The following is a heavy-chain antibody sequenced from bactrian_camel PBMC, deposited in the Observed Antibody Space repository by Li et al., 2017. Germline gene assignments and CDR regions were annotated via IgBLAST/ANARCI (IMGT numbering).Heavy chain of an antibody. J-gene: IGHJ6*01. CDR3: SPKSDLPEACGY. CDR1: GYRFGNIFTHCN. V-gene: IGHV3S53*01. D-gene: IGHD4*01. Sequence: HVQLVESGGGSVQAGGSLKLSCAASGYRFGNIFTHCNMGWYRQAPGNECELVSRINRDGSTWYTNSVKGRFTISLNSAKNTIYLQMDSLKPEDTGVYYCSPKSDLPEACGYWGQGTQVTVS. CDR2: INRDGST.